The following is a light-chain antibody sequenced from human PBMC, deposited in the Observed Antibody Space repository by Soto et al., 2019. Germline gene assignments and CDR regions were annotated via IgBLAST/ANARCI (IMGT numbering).Light chain of an antibody. CDR1: QGISSY. Sequence: DIQLTQSPSFLSASVGDRVIITCRASQGISSYLAWYQQKPGKAPKLLIYAASTVQSVVPSRFSGRGSRTEFTLPISSLHPEDFATYYCQQLNSYPLFGPGTKVDIK. V-gene: IGKV1-9*01. CDR2: AAS. J-gene: IGKJ3*01. CDR3: QQLNSYPL.